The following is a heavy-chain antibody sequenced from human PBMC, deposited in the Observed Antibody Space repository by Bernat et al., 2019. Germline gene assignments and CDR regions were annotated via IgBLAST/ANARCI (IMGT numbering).Heavy chain of an antibody. D-gene: IGHD3-22*01. CDR2: ISYDGSNK. J-gene: IGHJ4*02. V-gene: IGHV3-30*18. CDR1: GFTFNNYG. CDR3: AKDRSGKVTYSYDSSGLSGFDY. Sequence: QVQLVESGGGVVQPGRSLGLSCAASGFTFNNYGMHWVRQAPGKGLEWVAVISYDGSNKYYTDSVKGRFTISRDNSKNTLYLQMNSLRPEDTAVYYCAKDRSGKVTYSYDSSGLSGFDYWGLETLVTVSS.